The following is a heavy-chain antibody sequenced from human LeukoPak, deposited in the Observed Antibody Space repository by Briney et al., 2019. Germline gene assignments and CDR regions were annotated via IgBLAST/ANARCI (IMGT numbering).Heavy chain of an antibody. V-gene: IGHV3-7*01. D-gene: IGHD5-18*01. J-gene: IGHJ6*03. CDR1: GFTFSSYW. CDR2: IKQDGSEK. Sequence: PGGSLRLSCAASGFTFSSYWMSWVRQAPGKGLEWVANIKQDGSEKYYVDSVKGRFTISRDNAKNSLYLQMNSLRAEDTAVYYCARAAIQGERDYMDVWGKGTTVTVSS. CDR3: ARAAIQGERDYMDV.